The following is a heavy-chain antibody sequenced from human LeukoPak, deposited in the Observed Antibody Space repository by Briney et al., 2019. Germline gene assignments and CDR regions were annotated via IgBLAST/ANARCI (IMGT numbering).Heavy chain of an antibody. CDR2: IYSSGST. V-gene: IGHV4-59*01. CDR3: ARGVAAPGTGGLSWFDP. Sequence: SETLSLTCTVFGGSIGSYYWSWIRQPPGKGLEWIGYIYSSGSTNYNPSLKSRVTISLYTSKNQCSLKLSFVTAADTAVYYCARGVAAPGTGGLSWFDPWGQGTLVTVSS. J-gene: IGHJ5*02. D-gene: IGHD6-13*01. CDR1: GGSIGSYY.